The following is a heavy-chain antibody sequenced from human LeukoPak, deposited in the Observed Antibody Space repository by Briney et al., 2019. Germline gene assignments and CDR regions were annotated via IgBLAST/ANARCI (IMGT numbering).Heavy chain of an antibody. J-gene: IGHJ6*03. CDR2: INHSGST. D-gene: IGHD6-6*01. Sequence: SETLSLTCAVYGGSFSRYYWSWIRQPPGKGLEWIGEINHSGSTNYNPSLKSRVTISVDTSKNQFSLKLSSVTAADTAVYYCARACRVAARPYYYYYMDVWGKGTTVTVSS. V-gene: IGHV4-34*01. CDR1: GGSFSRYY. CDR3: ARACRVAARPYYYYYMDV.